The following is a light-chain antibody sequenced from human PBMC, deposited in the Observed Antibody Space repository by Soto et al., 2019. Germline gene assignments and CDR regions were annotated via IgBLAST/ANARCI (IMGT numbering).Light chain of an antibody. CDR3: QQYATPPIT. J-gene: IGKJ4*01. CDR2: DAS. CDR1: QSVGKNY. Sequence: EIVLTQSPGTLSLSPGERAALSCRASQSVGKNYLAWYRQKPGQAPRRLIHDASTRATGIPDRISGSGSGTDFTLTINRVEPEDVAVYFCQQYATPPITFGGGT. V-gene: IGKV3-20*01.